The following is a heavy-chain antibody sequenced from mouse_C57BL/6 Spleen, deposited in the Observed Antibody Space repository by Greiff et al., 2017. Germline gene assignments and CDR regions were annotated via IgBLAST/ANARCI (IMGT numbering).Heavy chain of an antibody. CDR1: GYTFTDYE. CDR3: TRERIYYGNFAWFAY. D-gene: IGHD2-1*01. Sequence: QVQLQQSGAELVRPGASVTLSCKASGYTFTDYEMYWVKQTPVHGLEWIGAIGPETGGTAYNQKFKGKAILTADNSSSTAYMELRSLTSEDSAVYDWTRERIYYGNFAWFAYWGQGALVTVAA. V-gene: IGHV1-15*01. J-gene: IGHJ3*01. CDR2: IGPETGGT.